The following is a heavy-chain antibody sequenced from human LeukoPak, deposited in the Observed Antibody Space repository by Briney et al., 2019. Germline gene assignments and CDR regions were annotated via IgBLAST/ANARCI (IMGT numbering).Heavy chain of an antibody. CDR1: SGSITTYY. CDR3: ASHIDQTWFDS. D-gene: IGHD1-26*01. Sequence: PSETLSLTCSISSGSITTYYWSWIRQPPGKGLEWIGYIYYSGSTTYNPSLKSRLSMSADTSKNQFSLQLTSVTVADTAVYYCASHIDQTWFDSWSQGTLVTV. V-gene: IGHV4-59*08. CDR2: IYYSGST. J-gene: IGHJ5*01.